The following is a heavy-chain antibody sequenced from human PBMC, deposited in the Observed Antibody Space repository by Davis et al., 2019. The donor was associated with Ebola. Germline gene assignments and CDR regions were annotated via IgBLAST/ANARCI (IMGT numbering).Heavy chain of an antibody. D-gene: IGHD2-21*01. CDR3: ARDLLWAGFFDY. V-gene: IGHV3-21*01. Sequence: GGSLRLSCAASGFTFSSYSMNWVRQAPGKGLEWVSSISSSSSYIYYADSVKGRFTISRDNAKNSLYLQMNSLRAEDTAVYYCARDLLWAGFFDYWGQGTLVTVSS. J-gene: IGHJ4*02. CDR2: ISSSSSYI. CDR1: GFTFSSYS.